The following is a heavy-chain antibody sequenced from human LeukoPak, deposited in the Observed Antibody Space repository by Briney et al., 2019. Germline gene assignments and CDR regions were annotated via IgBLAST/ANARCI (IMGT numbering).Heavy chain of an antibody. CDR1: GFTVSSNY. J-gene: IGHJ4*02. Sequence: GGSLRLSCAASGFTVSSNYMSWVRQAPGKGLEWVSVIYSGGRTYYADSVKGRFTISRDNSKNTLYLQMNSLRAEDTAVYYCARDHRWLVFEYWGQGTLVTVSS. D-gene: IGHD6-19*01. V-gene: IGHV3-66*01. CDR2: IYSGGRT. CDR3: ARDHRWLVFEY.